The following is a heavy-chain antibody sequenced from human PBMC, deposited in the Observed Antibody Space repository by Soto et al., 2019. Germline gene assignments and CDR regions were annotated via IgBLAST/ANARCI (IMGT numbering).Heavy chain of an antibody. D-gene: IGHD2-15*01. CDR2: INHSGST. CDR3: ARSRIWDYYYGMDV. CDR1: GGSFSGYY. Sequence: PSETLSLTCAVYGGSFSGYYWSWIRQPPGKGLEWIGEINHSGSTNYNPSLKSRVTISVDTSKNQFSLKLSSVTAADTAVYYCARSRIWDYYYGMDVWGQGTAVTVSS. V-gene: IGHV4-34*01. J-gene: IGHJ6*02.